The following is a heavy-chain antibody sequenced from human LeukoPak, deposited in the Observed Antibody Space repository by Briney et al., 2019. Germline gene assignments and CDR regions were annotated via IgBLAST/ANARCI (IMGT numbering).Heavy chain of an antibody. J-gene: IGHJ4*02. Sequence: SETLSLTCTVSGASINIRYHYWGWIRQPPGKGLEWIGEINHSGSTNYNPSLKSRVTISVDTSKNQFSLKLSSVTAADTAVYYCARGPNIAAAGQIDYWGQGTLVTVSS. D-gene: IGHD6-13*01. CDR1: GASINIRYHY. V-gene: IGHV4-39*07. CDR2: INHSGST. CDR3: ARGPNIAAAGQIDY.